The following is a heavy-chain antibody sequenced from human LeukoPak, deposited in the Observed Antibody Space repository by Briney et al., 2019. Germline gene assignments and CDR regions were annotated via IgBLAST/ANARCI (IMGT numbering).Heavy chain of an antibody. CDR1: GFNFIDNS. CDR2: ISSSKTYI. J-gene: IGHJ4*02. D-gene: IGHD2-2*01. Sequence: GGSLRLSCAGSGFNFIDNSMHWVRQAPGRGLEWVSSISSSKTYIYYRDSVKGRFTISRDNAKNSLFLQMNSLRVEDTAVYFCARGYCSGTSCFMFDSWGQGTRVIVSS. CDR3: ARGYCSGTSCFMFDS. V-gene: IGHV3-21*01.